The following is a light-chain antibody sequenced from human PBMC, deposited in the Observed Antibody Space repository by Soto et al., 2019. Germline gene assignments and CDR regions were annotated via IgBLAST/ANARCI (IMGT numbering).Light chain of an antibody. CDR1: SSNIGSNH. V-gene: IGLV1-47*01. CDR3: AAWDDSLSVYV. J-gene: IGLJ1*01. Sequence: QSVLTQPPSASGPPGQRVTISCSGSSSNIGSNHVYWYQQLPGTAPKLLIYTNTQQPSGVPDRFSGSKSGTSASLAISGLRSEDEADYYCAAWDDSLSVYVFGTGTKVTVL. CDR2: TNT.